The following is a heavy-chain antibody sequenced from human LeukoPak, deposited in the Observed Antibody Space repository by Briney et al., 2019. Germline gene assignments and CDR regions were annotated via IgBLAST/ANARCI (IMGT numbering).Heavy chain of an antibody. Sequence: GGSLRLSCAASGFTFSSFAMGWVRQAPGKGLEWVTGISGSGKTTYYADSVKGRFTISRDNSKNTVYLQINSLRAEDTAVFYCAQERAGCYSPWGQGTLVTVSS. CDR3: AQERAGCYSP. V-gene: IGHV3-23*01. CDR1: GFTFSSFA. D-gene: IGHD2-15*01. J-gene: IGHJ5*02. CDR2: ISGSGKTT.